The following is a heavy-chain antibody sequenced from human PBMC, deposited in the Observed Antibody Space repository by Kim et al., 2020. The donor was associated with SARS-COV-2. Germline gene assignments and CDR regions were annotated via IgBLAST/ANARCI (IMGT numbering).Heavy chain of an antibody. CDR2: IYYSGST. V-gene: IGHV4-31*03. CDR3: ARGPLEPYFRYSSSWYDY. Sequence: SETLSLTCTVSGGSISSGGYYWSWIRQHPGKGLEWIGYIYYSGSTSDNYNPSLKSRVTISVDTSENQFSLKLSSVTAADTAVYYCARGPLEPYFRYSSSWYDYWGQGTLVTVSS. CDR1: GGSISSGGYY. D-gene: IGHD6-13*01. J-gene: IGHJ4*02.